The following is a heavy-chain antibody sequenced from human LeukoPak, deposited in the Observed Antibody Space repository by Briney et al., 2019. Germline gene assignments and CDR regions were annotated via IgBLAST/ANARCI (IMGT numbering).Heavy chain of an antibody. J-gene: IGHJ3*02. CDR1: GGSISSYS. CDR2: MYDSGST. V-gene: IGHV4-59*01. D-gene: IGHD4-17*01. CDR3: ARESWNGDYGDGFDM. Sequence: PLETLSLTCTVSGGSISSYSWSWIRQPPGKGLEWIGVMYDSGSTNYNPSLKSRVTISIDTSKNQFSLRLSSVTAADTAVYYCARESWNGDYGDGFDMWGRGTMVTVSS.